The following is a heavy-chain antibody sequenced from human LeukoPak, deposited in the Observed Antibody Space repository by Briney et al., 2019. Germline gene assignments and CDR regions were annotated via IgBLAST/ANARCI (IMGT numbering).Heavy chain of an antibody. D-gene: IGHD4-17*01. CDR3: ARERPRGGLRSVVWFDP. CDR1: GYTFTSYY. J-gene: IGHJ5*02. CDR2: INPSGGST. Sequence: RASVKVSCKASGYTFTSYYMHWVRQAPGQGLEWMGIINPSGGSTSYAQKFQGRVTMTRDTSTSTVYMELSSLRSEDTAVYYCARERPRGGLRSVVWFDPWGQGTLVTVSS. V-gene: IGHV1-46*01.